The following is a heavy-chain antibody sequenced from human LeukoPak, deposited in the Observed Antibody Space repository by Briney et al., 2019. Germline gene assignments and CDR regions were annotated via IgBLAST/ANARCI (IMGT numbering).Heavy chain of an antibody. CDR1: GLTFSSYW. Sequence: GGSLRLSCAASGLTFSSYWMHWVRHAPGKGLVWVSRINSDGSSTSYADSVKGRFTISRDNSKNSLYLQMIRLRAEDTAIYYCARDPYSGSYGDSYYYYMDVWGKGTTVTISS. V-gene: IGHV3-74*01. D-gene: IGHD1-26*01. J-gene: IGHJ6*03. CDR2: INSDGSST. CDR3: ARDPYSGSYGDSYYYYMDV.